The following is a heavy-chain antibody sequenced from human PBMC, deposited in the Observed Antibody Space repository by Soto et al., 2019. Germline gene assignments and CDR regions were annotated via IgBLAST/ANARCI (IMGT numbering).Heavy chain of an antibody. D-gene: IGHD4-17*01. Sequence: EVKLVESGGGLVQPGGSLRLSCAASGVTVSNNYMTWVRQAPGKGLELVSSIYSTGNTFYADSVKGRFTISRDNSKNTLYLQMNSLRVEDTAVYYCARNGPVTTLGYWGQGTLVTVSS. CDR2: IYSTGNT. V-gene: IGHV3-66*01. CDR3: ARNGPVTTLGY. J-gene: IGHJ4*02. CDR1: GVTVSNNY.